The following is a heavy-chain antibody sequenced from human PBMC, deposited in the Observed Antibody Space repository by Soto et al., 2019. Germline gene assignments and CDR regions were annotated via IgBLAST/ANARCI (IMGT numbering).Heavy chain of an antibody. CDR2: ISAYNGNT. D-gene: IGHD2-2*01. CDR3: ARDGPVYCSSTSCYPAH. Sequence: ASVKVSCKASGYTFTSYGISWVRQAPGQGLEWMGWISAYNGNTNYAQKLQGRVTMTTDTSTSTAYMELRSLRSDDTAVYYCARDGPVYCSSTSCYPAHWGQGTLVTAPQ. CDR1: GYTFTSYG. V-gene: IGHV1-18*04. J-gene: IGHJ4*02.